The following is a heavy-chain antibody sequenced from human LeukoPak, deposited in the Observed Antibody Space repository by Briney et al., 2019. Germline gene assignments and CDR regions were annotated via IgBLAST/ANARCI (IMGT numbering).Heavy chain of an antibody. CDR1: GGSISSYY. Sequence: PAETLSLTCTVSGGSISSYYGSWIRQPPGKALEGIGYIYYSGSTNYNPSLKIRVTISVDTSKTQFSLKLSSVTAADTAVYYCARKDYGDLNWFDPWGQGTLVTVSS. V-gene: IGHV4-59*01. J-gene: IGHJ5*02. CDR3: ARKDYGDLNWFDP. D-gene: IGHD4-17*01. CDR2: IYYSGST.